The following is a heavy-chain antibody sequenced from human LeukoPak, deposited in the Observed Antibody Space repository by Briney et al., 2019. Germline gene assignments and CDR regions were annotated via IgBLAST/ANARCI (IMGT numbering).Heavy chain of an antibody. CDR3: AKVISYYYDSSGSIDY. J-gene: IGHJ4*02. Sequence: QSGGSLRLSCAASGFTFSSYAMSWVRQAPGKGLEGVSAISGSGGSTYYADSVKGRFTISRDNSKNTLYLQMNSLRAEDTAVYYCAKVISYYYDSSGSIDYWGQGTLVTVSS. V-gene: IGHV3-23*01. CDR1: GFTFSSYA. D-gene: IGHD3-22*01. CDR2: ISGSGGST.